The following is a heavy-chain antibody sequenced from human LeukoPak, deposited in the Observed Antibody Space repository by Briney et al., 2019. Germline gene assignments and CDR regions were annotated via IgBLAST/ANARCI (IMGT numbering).Heavy chain of an antibody. D-gene: IGHD3-22*01. CDR1: GFIFSSYS. CDR2: ISSSSSNM. V-gene: IGHV3-48*01. J-gene: IGHJ4*01. CDR3: STGLAGDYYDSRGYSFYY. Sequence: SGGSLRLSCAASGFIFSSYSMNWVRQAPGKGLEWVSYISSSSSNMYYADSVKGRFTISRDNAKNSLYLQMNSLRAEDTTVYYWSTGLAGDYYDSRGYSFYYWGQGTLVTVSS.